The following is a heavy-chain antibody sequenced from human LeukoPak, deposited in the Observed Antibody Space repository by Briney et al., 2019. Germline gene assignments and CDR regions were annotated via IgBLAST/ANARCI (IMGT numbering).Heavy chain of an antibody. J-gene: IGHJ6*04. CDR1: GGSISSYY. CDR3: ARETLGYMDV. Sequence: PSETLSLTCTVSGGSISSYYRSWIRQPPGKGLEWIGYIYYSGSTNYNPSLKSRVTISVDTSKNQFSLKLGSVTAADTAVYYCARETLGYMDVWGKGTTVTVSS. V-gene: IGHV4-59*01. D-gene: IGHD2-15*01. CDR2: IYYSGST.